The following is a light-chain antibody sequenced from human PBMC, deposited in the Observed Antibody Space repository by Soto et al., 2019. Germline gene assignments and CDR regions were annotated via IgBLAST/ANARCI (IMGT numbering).Light chain of an antibody. J-gene: IGKJ1*01. V-gene: IGKV3-20*01. CDR1: QSVSSSF. Sequence: EIVLTQSPGTLSLSPGERATLSCRASQSVSSSFLAWYQQKPGQAPRPLIYGASSRATGIPDRFSGSGSGTDFTLTISSLEPEDFAVYYCQQYDSSPWTFGRGTKVEIK. CDR3: QQYDSSPWT. CDR2: GAS.